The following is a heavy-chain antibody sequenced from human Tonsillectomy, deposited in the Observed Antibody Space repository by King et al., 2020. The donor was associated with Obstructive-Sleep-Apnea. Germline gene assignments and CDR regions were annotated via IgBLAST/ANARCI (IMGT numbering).Heavy chain of an antibody. CDR3: AQFNSDEGITMVRGAIDY. Sequence: VQLVESGGGLVQPGGSLRLSCAASGFTFSSYAMSWVRQAPGKGLEWVSAISGSGGSTYYADSVKGRFTISRDNSKNTLYLQMNSLRAEDTAVYYCAQFNSDEGITMVRGAIDYWGQGTLVTVSS. D-gene: IGHD3-10*01. CDR1: GFTFSSYA. V-gene: IGHV3-23*04. J-gene: IGHJ4*02. CDR2: ISGSGGST.